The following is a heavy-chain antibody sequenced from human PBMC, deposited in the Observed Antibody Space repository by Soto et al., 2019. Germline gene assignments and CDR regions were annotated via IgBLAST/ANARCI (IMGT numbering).Heavy chain of an antibody. Sequence: QVQLQESGPGLVKPPQTLSLTCTVSGGSISSGGYYWSWIRQHPGKGLEGIGYIYYSGSTYYNPSLKSRVTISVDTSKNQFSLKLSSVTAADTAVYYCARASTSTYGRLNWFDPWGQGTLVTVSS. CDR2: IYYSGST. D-gene: IGHD2-2*01. CDR3: ARASTSTYGRLNWFDP. CDR1: GGSISSGGYY. J-gene: IGHJ5*02. V-gene: IGHV4-31*03.